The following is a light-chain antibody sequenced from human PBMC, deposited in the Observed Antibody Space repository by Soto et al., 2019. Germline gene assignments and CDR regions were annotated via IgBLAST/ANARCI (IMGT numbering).Light chain of an antibody. V-gene: IGKV3-20*01. Sequence: EIVLTQSPGTLSLSPGERATLSCRASQSISRNSFAWYQQQPGQAPRLLIYGASSRATDIPDRFSGSGSGTDFTLIVSRLEPEDFAVYFCQQYGTSPPTFGPGTKVDIK. CDR3: QQYGTSPPT. CDR2: GAS. CDR1: QSISRNS. J-gene: IGKJ3*01.